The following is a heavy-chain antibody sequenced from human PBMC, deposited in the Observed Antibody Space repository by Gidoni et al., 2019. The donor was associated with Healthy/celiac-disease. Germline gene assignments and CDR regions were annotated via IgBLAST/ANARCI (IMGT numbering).Heavy chain of an antibody. V-gene: IGHV3-23*01. CDR3: AKLTEKSYSSSLPFLRLFDY. D-gene: IGHD6-13*01. CDR2: ISGSGGST. J-gene: IGHJ4*02. Sequence: EVQLLESGGGLVQPGGSLRLSCAASGFTFSSYAMSWVRQAPGKGMEWVSAISGSGGSTYYEDSVKGRFTISRDNSKNTLYLQMNSLRAEDTAVYYCAKLTEKSYSSSLPFLRLFDYWGQGTLVTVSS. CDR1: GFTFSSYA.